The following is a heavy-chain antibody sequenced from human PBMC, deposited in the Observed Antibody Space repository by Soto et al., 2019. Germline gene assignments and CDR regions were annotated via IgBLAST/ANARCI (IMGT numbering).Heavy chain of an antibody. V-gene: IGHV1-69*13. D-gene: IGHD4-17*01. J-gene: IGHJ6*02. CDR1: GGTFSSYA. CDR3: ARGPVTTKSVASYDGMDV. CDR2: IIPIFGTA. Sequence: GASGMVSCKASGGTFSSYAISWVRQAPGQGIEWMGGIIPIFGTANYAQKFQGRVTITADESTSTAYMELSSLRSEDTAVYYCARGPVTTKSVASYDGMDVWGQGTTVSVSS.